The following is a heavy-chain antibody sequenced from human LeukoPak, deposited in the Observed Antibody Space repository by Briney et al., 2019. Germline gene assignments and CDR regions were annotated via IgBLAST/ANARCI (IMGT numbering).Heavy chain of an antibody. J-gene: IGHJ5*02. CDR1: GGSISGGRYY. Sequence: SETLSLTCTVSGGSISGGRYYWSWIRQPAGKGLEWIGRIYTDGSTNYNPSLRSRVTISLDTSKNQFSLRLSSVTAADTAVYYCAGVGNNWFGPWGQGTLVTVSS. D-gene: IGHD3-10*01. V-gene: IGHV4-61*02. CDR3: AGVGNNWFGP. CDR2: IYTDGST.